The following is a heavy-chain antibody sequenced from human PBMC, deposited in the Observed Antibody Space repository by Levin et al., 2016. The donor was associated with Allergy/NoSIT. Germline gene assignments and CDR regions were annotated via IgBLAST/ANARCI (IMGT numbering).Heavy chain of an antibody. CDR3: ARSQPATVTNPIDY. Sequence: SETLSLTCTVSGGSISSSSYYWGWIRQPPGKGLEWIGSIYYSGSTYYNPSLKSRVTISVDTSKNQFSLKLSSVTAADTAVYYCARSQPATVTNPIDYWGQGTLVTVSS. CDR1: GGSISSSSYY. CDR2: IYYSGST. V-gene: IGHV4-39*07. D-gene: IGHD4-17*01. J-gene: IGHJ4*02.